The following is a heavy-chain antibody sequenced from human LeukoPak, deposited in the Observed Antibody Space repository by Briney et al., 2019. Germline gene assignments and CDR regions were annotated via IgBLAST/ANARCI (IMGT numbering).Heavy chain of an antibody. Sequence: GGSLRLSCAASGFTFSNAWMSWVRQAPGKGLEWVGRIKSKTDGGTTDYAAPVKGRFTISRDDSKNTLYLQMSSLKTEDTAVYYCTTEILWSYYFDYWGQGTLVTVSS. CDR2: IKSKTDGGTT. CDR1: GFTFSNAW. CDR3: TTEILWSYYFDY. J-gene: IGHJ4*02. V-gene: IGHV3-15*01. D-gene: IGHD3-10*01.